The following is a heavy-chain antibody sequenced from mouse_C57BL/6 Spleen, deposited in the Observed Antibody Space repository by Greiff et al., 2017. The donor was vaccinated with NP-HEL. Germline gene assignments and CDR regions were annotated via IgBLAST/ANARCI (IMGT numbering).Heavy chain of an antibody. V-gene: IGHV2-2*01. J-gene: IGHJ3*01. CDR2: IWSGGST. CDR1: GFSLTSYG. D-gene: IGHD1-1*01. Sequence: VQLQQSGPGLVQPSPSLSITCTVSGFSLTSYGVHWVRQSPGKGLEWLGVIWSGGSTAYNAAFISRLSISNDNSKSQVFFKMNRRQADETAIDYCAREDNGSSYVAYWGQGTLVTVSA. CDR3: AREDNGSSYVAY.